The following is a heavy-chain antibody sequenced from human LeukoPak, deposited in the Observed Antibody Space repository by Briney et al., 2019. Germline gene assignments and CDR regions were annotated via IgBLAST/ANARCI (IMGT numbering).Heavy chain of an antibody. D-gene: IGHD3-22*01. CDR1: GFTFSRYW. Sequence: GGSLRLSCAASGFTFSRYWMSWVRQAPGKGLEGVANIKQDGSEKYCVDSVKGRFTISRDNAKNSLYLQMNSLRAEDTAVYYCARDDYYDSSGYYYYYYGMDVWGQGTTATVSS. J-gene: IGHJ6*02. V-gene: IGHV3-7*01. CDR2: IKQDGSEK. CDR3: ARDDYYDSSGYYYYYYGMDV.